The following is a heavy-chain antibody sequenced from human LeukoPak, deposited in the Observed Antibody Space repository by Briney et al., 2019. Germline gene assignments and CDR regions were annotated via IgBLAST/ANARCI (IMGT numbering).Heavy chain of an antibody. Sequence: ASVKVSCKASGGTFSSYAISWVRQAPGQGLEWMGGIIPIFGTANYAQKFQGRVTITADKSTSTAYMELSSLRSEDTAVYYCARGGDIVVVPAAPYYYYMDVWGKGTTVTVSS. D-gene: IGHD2-2*01. CDR3: ARGGDIVVVPAAPYYYYMDV. CDR1: GGTFSSYA. V-gene: IGHV1-69*06. J-gene: IGHJ6*03. CDR2: IIPIFGTA.